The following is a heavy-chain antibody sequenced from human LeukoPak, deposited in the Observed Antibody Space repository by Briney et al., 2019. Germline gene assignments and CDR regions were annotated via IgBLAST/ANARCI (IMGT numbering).Heavy chain of an antibody. D-gene: IGHD3-16*02. V-gene: IGHV3-23*01. J-gene: IGHJ3*02. CDR1: GITFSSYA. CDR3: AKDLYDYVWGSYRHAFDI. Sequence: GGSLRLSCAASGITFSSYAMSGVRQAPGKGLEWVSGISGSGGSTYYADSVKGRVTISRDNSKNTVYLQMNSLRAEDTAVYYCAKDLYDYVWGSYRHAFDIWGQGTMVTVSS. CDR2: ISGSGGST.